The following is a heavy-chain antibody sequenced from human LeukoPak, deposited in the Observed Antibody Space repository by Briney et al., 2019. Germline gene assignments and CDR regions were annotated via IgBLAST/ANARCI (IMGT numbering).Heavy chain of an antibody. D-gene: IGHD1-26*01. CDR2: ISGSGGST. J-gene: IGHJ6*02. CDR1: GFTFSSYA. CDR3: AKAADKEWELLGYYYYGMDV. Sequence: GGSLRLSCAASGFTFSSYAMSWVRQAPGKGLEWVSAISGSGGSTYYADSVKGRFTIPRDNSKNTLYLQINSLRAEDTAVYYCAKAADKEWELLGYYYYGMDVWGQGTTVTVSS. V-gene: IGHV3-23*01.